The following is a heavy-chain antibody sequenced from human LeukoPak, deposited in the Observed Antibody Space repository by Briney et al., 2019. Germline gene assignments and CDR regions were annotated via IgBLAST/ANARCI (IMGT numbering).Heavy chain of an antibody. Sequence: SETLSLTCTVSGGSVSGDGFYWTWIRQPPGKGLEWIGYVYYSGSTNYNPSLKSRVIISVDTSKNQFSLKLNSVTAADTAVYYCARRLTRPERFDSWGQGTLVTVSS. CDR2: VYYSGST. CDR3: ARRLTRPERFDS. CDR1: GGSVSGDGFY. D-gene: IGHD3-9*01. J-gene: IGHJ4*02. V-gene: IGHV4-61*08.